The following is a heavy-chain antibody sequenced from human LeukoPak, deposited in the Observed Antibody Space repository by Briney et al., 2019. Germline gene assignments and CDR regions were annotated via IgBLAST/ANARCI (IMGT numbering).Heavy chain of an antibody. J-gene: IGHJ6*02. D-gene: IGHD3-3*01. V-gene: IGHV1-24*01. Sequence: AASVKVSCKVSGYTLTELSMHWVRQAPGKGLEWMGGFDPEDGETIYAQKFQGRVTMTEDTSTDTAYMELSSLRSEDTAVYYCARRRGRITIFGVVKQGYYYYYGMDVWGQGTTVTVSS. CDR1: GYTLTELS. CDR2: FDPEDGET. CDR3: ARRRGRITIFGVVKQGYYYYYGMDV.